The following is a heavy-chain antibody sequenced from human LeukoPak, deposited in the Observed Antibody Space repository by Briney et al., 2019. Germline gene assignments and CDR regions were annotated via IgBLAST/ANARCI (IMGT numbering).Heavy chain of an antibody. D-gene: IGHD5-18*01. CDR3: ARVGYSYRNDY. CDR1: GFTFSSYT. CDR2: ISHTSEYT. V-gene: IGHV3-23*01. Sequence: GGSLRLSCAASGFTFSSYTMSWVRQAPGKGLEWVSAISHTSEYTYHADSVKGRFTISRDNSKNTLYLQMNSLRAEDTAVYYCARVGYSYRNDYWGHGTLVTVSS. J-gene: IGHJ4*01.